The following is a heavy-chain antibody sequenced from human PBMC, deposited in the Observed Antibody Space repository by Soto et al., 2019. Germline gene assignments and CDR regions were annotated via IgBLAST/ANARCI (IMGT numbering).Heavy chain of an antibody. D-gene: IGHD5-12*01. CDR3: AKDLRAGSGYDFDY. J-gene: IGHJ4*02. CDR1: GFTFTSYS. Sequence: EVQLLQSGGGLVQPGGSLRLSCAASGFTFTSYSMTWVRQTPGKGLEWVAAVNPVVYSTYNADPGKGRFTISRDNSNKTLYLQMNSLRAEDTAVYYCAKDLRAGSGYDFDYRDQGTLVTVSS. CDR2: VNPVVYST. V-gene: IGHV3-23*01.